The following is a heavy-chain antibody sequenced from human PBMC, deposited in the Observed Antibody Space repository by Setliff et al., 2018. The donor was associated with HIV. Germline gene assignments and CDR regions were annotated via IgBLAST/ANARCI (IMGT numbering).Heavy chain of an antibody. CDR1: GGSIDSFSYY. CDR3: ARQWAERVMDV. CDR2: IYHSGST. D-gene: IGHD1-26*01. Sequence: SETLSLTCAVSGGSIDSFSYYWAWIRQTPGKELEWIGNIYHSGSTNYNPSLKSRAAISVDRSKRHFFLKLRSVTAADTAVYYCARQWAERVMDVWGNGTTVTVSS. J-gene: IGHJ6*03. V-gene: IGHV4-39*01.